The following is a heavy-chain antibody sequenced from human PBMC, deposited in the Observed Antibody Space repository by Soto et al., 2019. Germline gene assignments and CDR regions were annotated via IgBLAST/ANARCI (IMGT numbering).Heavy chain of an antibody. D-gene: IGHD3-3*01. CDR1: GGSFSGYY. CDR3: ARGHPTISGMVSSSRPANHYGMDV. V-gene: IGHV4-34*01. CDR2: INHSGST. Sequence: SETLSLTCAVYGGSFSGYYWRWCRQSPGKGLEWMGEINHSGSTNYKPALKSRITISVDKSKNKFSLTLSSVTAAEPAVYYCARGHPTISGMVSSSRPANHYGMDVWGQGTTVTVSS. J-gene: IGHJ6*02.